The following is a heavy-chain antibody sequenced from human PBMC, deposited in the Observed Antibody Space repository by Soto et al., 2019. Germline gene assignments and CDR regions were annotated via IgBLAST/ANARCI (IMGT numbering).Heavy chain of an antibody. V-gene: IGHV1-18*01. CDR3: ARDLGYCRSGTCYRQWFDP. D-gene: IGHD2-15*01. Sequence: QVQLVQSGAEVQKPGASVKVSCKASGYTFTTLGISWVRQVPGQGLEWMGWVRGDNGHTNYAQSLQARVIMTTVTSTNTAYMELRSLRSDDTAVYYCARDLGYCRSGTCYRQWFDPWGQGTLVIVSS. CDR1: GYTFTTLG. J-gene: IGHJ5*02. CDR2: VRGDNGHT.